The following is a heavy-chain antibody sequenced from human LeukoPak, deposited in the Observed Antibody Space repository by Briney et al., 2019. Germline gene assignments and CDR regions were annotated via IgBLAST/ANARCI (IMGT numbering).Heavy chain of an antibody. Sequence: SETLSLTCTVSGGSISSYYWSWIRQPAGKGLEGIGRIYTSGSTDYNPSLKSRVTMSVDTSKNQSSLKLSSVTAADTAVYYCARDSSRLYYYYMDVWGKGTTVTVSS. CDR2: IYTSGST. V-gene: IGHV4-4*07. CDR3: ARDSSRLYYYYMDV. J-gene: IGHJ6*03. D-gene: IGHD6-13*01. CDR1: GGSISSYY.